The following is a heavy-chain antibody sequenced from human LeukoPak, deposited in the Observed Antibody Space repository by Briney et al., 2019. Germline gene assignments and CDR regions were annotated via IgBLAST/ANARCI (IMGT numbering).Heavy chain of an antibody. CDR3: TTDLLDYDFWSGYYAFDY. D-gene: IGHD3-3*01. Sequence: PGGSLRLSCAASGFTFSNAWMNWVRQAPGKGLEWVGRIKSKTDGGTTDYAAPVKGRFTISRDDSKNTLYLQMNSLKTEDTAVYYCTTDLLDYDFWSGYYAFDYWGQGTLVTVSS. J-gene: IGHJ4*02. CDR1: GFTFSNAW. CDR2: IKSKTDGGTT. V-gene: IGHV3-15*07.